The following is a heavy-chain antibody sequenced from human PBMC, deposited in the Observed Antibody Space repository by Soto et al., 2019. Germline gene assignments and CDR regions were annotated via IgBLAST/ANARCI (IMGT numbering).Heavy chain of an antibody. V-gene: IGHV4-4*02. CDR2: IYHSGST. J-gene: IGHJ4*02. Sequence: SETLSLTCAVSGGSISSSYWWNWVRRPPGKGLEWIGKIYHSGSTNYNPSLKNRVTISVDKSNNQFSLRLSSVTAADTAVYFRVTSLNYDFWRDAARYYPFPYSGQVTLVS. CDR3: VTSLNYDFWRDAARYYPFPY. D-gene: IGHD3-3*01. CDR1: GGSISSSYW.